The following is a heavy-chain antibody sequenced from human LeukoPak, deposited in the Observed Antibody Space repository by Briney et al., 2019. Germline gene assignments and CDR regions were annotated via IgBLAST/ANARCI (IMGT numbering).Heavy chain of an antibody. CDR3: ARDFRECSRASCLNWFDP. D-gene: IGHD2-2*01. J-gene: IGHJ5*02. CDR2: IHYSGST. Sequence: SETLSLTCTVSGGSISSHFWTWIRQPPGKELEWIGYIHYSGSTNYNPSLKSRVSISVDTSKNEFSLKLSSVTAADTAVYYCARDFRECSRASCLNWFDPWGQGTLVTVSS. V-gene: IGHV4-59*11. CDR1: GGSISSHF.